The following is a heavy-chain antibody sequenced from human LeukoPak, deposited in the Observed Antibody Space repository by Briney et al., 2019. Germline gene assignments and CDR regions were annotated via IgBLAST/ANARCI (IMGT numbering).Heavy chain of an antibody. Sequence: PSETLPLTCTVSGGSISSYYWSWIRQPPGKGLEWIGYIYYSGSTNYNPSLKSRVTISVDTSKNQFSLKLSSVTAADTAVYYCARGISPSFDIWGQGTMVTVSS. J-gene: IGHJ3*02. CDR1: GGSISSYY. CDR3: ARGISPSFDI. V-gene: IGHV4-59*01. CDR2: IYYSGST. D-gene: IGHD3-3*01.